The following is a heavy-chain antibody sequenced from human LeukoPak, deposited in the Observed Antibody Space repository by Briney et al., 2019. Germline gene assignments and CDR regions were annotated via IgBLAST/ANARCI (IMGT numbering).Heavy chain of an antibody. D-gene: IGHD6-25*01. V-gene: IGHV3-33*01. J-gene: IGHJ4*02. CDR1: GFTFSSYG. CDR2: IWYDGSNK. CDR3: ATAGTGESSGWISIFDY. Sequence: PGRSLRLSCAASGFTFSSYGMHWVRQAPGKGLEWVAVIWYDGSNKYYADSVKGRFTVSRDDSKNTLYLQMNSLRAEDTAVYYCATAGTGESSGWISIFDYWGQGTLVTVSS.